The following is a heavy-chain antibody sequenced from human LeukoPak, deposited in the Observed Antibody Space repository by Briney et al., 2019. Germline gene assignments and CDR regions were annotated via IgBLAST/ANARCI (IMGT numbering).Heavy chain of an antibody. V-gene: IGHV4-59*12. CDR3: ARAGLRYSSGLPAYFDY. D-gene: IGHD6-19*01. CDR2: IYYSGST. CDR1: GGSISSYY. Sequence: SSETLSLTCTVSGGSISSYYWSWIRQPPGKGLEWIGYIYYSGSTYYNPSLKSRVTISVDTSKNQLSLKLSSVTAADTAVYYCARAGLRYSSGLPAYFDYWGQGTLVTVSS. J-gene: IGHJ4*02.